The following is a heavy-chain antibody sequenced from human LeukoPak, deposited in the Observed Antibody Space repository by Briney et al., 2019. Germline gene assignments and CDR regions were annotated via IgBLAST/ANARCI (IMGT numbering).Heavy chain of an antibody. J-gene: IGHJ4*02. CDR3: ARRASSTSREFDY. Sequence: PGGSLRLSCAASGFTFSRHWMHWVRQAPGKGLVWVSRISNDGNTTDYADSVRGRFTISRDNAKNTLALQMNSLRAEDTAVYYCARRASSTSREFDYWGQGALVTVSS. CDR2: ISNDGNTT. V-gene: IGHV3-74*01. CDR1: GFTFSRHW.